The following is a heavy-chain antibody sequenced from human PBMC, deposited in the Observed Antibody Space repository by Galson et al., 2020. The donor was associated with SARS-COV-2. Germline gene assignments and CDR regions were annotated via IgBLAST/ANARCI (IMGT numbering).Heavy chain of an antibody. Sequence: SETLSLTCTVSGGSISSYYWSWIRQPPGKGLEWIGYIYYSGSTNYNPSLKSRVTISVDTSKNQFSLKLSSVTAADTAVYYCARVPYVEMATQSRDWYFDLWGRGTLVTVSS. CDR2: IYYSGST. V-gene: IGHV4-59*01. D-gene: IGHD5-12*01. J-gene: IGHJ2*01. CDR3: ARVPYVEMATQSRDWYFDL. CDR1: GGSISSYY.